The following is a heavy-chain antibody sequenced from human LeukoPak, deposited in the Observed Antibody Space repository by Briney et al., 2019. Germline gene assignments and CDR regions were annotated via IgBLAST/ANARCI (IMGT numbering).Heavy chain of an antibody. V-gene: IGHV1-46*01. CDR3: ARGRDGYNSLYYFDY. D-gene: IGHD5-12*01. CDR1: GYTFTSYY. J-gene: IGHJ4*02. Sequence: ASVKVSCKASGYTFTSYYMHWVRQAPGQGLEWMGIINPSGGSTSYAQKFQGRVTITADKSTSTAYMELSSLRSEDTAVYYCARGRDGYNSLYYFDYWGQGTLVTVSS. CDR2: INPSGGST.